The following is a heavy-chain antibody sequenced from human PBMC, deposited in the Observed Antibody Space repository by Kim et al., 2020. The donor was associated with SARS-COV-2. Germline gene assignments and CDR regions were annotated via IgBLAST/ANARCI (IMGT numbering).Heavy chain of an antibody. Sequence: GESLKISCKGSGYSFTSYWIGWVRQMPGKGLEWMGSIYPGDSDTSYSPSFQGHVTISADKSISTAYLQWSSLKASDTAMYYCAIATSGSDGYYQGMDVWGQGTTVTVSS. D-gene: IGHD1-26*01. CDR3: AIATSGSDGYYQGMDV. CDR1: GYSFTSYW. CDR2: IYPGDSDT. V-gene: IGHV5-51*01. J-gene: IGHJ6*02.